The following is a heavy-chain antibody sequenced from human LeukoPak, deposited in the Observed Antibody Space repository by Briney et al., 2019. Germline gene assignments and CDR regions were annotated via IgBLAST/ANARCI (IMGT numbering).Heavy chain of an antibody. Sequence: PGRSLRLSCAASGFTFSSYGMNWVRQAPGKGLEWVAVIRYDGTSKYYADSVKGRFTISRDNSKNTLFLQMSSLRAEDTAVYYCAKDYGYFDYWGQGTLVTVSS. V-gene: IGHV3-33*06. J-gene: IGHJ4*02. CDR1: GFTFSSYG. CDR3: AKDYGYFDY. CDR2: IRYDGTSK. D-gene: IGHD4-17*01.